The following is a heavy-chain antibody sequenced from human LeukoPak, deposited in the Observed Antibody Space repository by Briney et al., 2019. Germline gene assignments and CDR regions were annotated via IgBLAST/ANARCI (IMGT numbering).Heavy chain of an antibody. CDR3: ARSDNMERTRTLWFGESFNWFDP. CDR1: GHTFTSYY. Sequence: ASVKVSCKASGHTFTSYYMHWVRQAPGQGLEWMGIINPSGGSTSYAQKFQDRVTMARDTSTSIVYMELRSLRSEDTAVYYCARSDNMERTRTLWFGESFNWFDPWGQGTLVTVSS. D-gene: IGHD3-10*01. J-gene: IGHJ5*02. CDR2: INPSGGST. V-gene: IGHV1-46*01.